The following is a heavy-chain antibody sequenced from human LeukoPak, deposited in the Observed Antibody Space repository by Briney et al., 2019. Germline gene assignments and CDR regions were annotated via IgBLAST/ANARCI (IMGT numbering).Heavy chain of an antibody. CDR3: ARDFGETSLPNWFDP. J-gene: IGHJ5*02. CDR2: TSHSDSP. CDR1: GMSITSRHY. D-gene: IGHD3-16*01. Sequence: AETLSLTYSVSGMSITSRHYWGWIRQPPGKGLEWIGSTSHSDSPYYNPSLESRVTISLDTSRNQFSLKLTSVTAADTAIYYCARDFGETSLPNWFDPWGQGTLVIVSS. V-gene: IGHV4-38-2*02.